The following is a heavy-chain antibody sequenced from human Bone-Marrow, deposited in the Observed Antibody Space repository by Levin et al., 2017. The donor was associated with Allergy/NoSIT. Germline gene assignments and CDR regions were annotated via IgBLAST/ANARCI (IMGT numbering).Heavy chain of an antibody. J-gene: IGHJ4*02. CDR2: IKSNLDGGST. CDR1: GFNFTKAW. V-gene: IGHV3-15*01. D-gene: IGHD5-24*01. Sequence: GGSLRLSCATSGFNFTKAWMTWVRQSPEKGLEWLGRIKSNLDGGSTAYAAPVKGRFTISRDDSKTTLYLQMSSLKTEDTGVYYCMSDGYNADYWGQGTRVTVSS. CDR3: MSDGYNADY.